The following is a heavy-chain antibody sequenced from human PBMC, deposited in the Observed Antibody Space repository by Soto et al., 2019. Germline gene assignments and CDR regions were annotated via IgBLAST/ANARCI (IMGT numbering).Heavy chain of an antibody. CDR1: EFTFRSYW. CDR3: ARSLPGTYGAFDL. Sequence: GGLLLSCSASEFTFRSYWMHWVRQSPGKGLVWVSRISGDGSSTTYADSVRGRFTISRDNAKNTVYLQMDSLRAEDTAVYYCARSLPGTYGAFDLWGQGTMVTV. J-gene: IGHJ3*01. V-gene: IGHV3-74*01. D-gene: IGHD1-7*01. CDR2: ISGDGSST.